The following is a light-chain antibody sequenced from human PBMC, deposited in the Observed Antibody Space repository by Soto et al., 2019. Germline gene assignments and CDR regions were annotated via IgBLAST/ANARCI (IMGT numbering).Light chain of an antibody. CDR1: SSDVGAYNY. V-gene: IGLV2-8*01. CDR3: ISYAGSSIWV. CDR2: DVS. Sequence: QSVLTQPPSASGSPGQSVTISCTGTSSDVGAYNYVSWYQQHPGKAPKLMIYDVSKRPSGVPDRFSGSKSGNTASLTVSGLQAEYEADFYFISYAGSSIWVFGGGTKLTVL. J-gene: IGLJ3*02.